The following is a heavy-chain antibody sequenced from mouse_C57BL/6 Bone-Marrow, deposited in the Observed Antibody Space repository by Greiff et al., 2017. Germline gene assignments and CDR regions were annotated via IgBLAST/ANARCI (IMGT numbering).Heavy chain of an antibody. V-gene: IGHV5-4*01. CDR2: ISDGGSYT. J-gene: IGHJ3*01. D-gene: IGHD2-4*01. CDR3: ARDKGYDYDGFAY. Sequence: EVMLVESGGGLVKPGGSLKLSCAASGFTFSSYAMSWVRQTPEKRLAWVATISDGGSYTYYPDNVKGRFTISRDNAKNNLYLQMSHLKSEDTAMYYCARDKGYDYDGFAYWGQGTLVTVSA. CDR1: GFTFSSYA.